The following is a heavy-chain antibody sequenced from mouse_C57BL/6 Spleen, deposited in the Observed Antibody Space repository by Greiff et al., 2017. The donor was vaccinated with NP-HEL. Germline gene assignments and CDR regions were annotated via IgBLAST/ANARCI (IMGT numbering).Heavy chain of an antibody. J-gene: IGHJ2*01. V-gene: IGHV1-50*01. CDR3: GNYDDYFDY. CDR2: IDPSDSYT. D-gene: IGHD2-4*01. Sequence: VQLQQPGAELVKPGASVKLSCKASGYTFTSYWMQWVKQRPGQGLEWIGEIDPSDSYTNYNQKFKGKATLTVDTSSSTAYMQLSSLTSEDSAVYYCGNYDDYFDYWGQGTTLTVSS. CDR1: GYTFTSYW.